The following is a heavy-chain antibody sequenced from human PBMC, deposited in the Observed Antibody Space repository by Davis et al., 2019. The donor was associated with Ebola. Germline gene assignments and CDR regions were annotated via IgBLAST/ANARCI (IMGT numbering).Heavy chain of an antibody. J-gene: IGHJ4*02. CDR2: ITSSNTI. Sequence: GESLKISCATSGFTLSGYTMNWVRQAPGKGLEWVSSITSSNTIHYADSVKGRFTISRDSAKNSLFLQMDSLRDEDTAVYYCAREVAGTEYEYWGQGTQVTVSA. CDR1: GFTLSGYT. D-gene: IGHD6-19*01. V-gene: IGHV3-48*02. CDR3: AREVAGTEYEY.